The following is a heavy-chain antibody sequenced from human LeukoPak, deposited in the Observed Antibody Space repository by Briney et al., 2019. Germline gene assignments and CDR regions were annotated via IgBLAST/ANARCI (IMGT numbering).Heavy chain of an antibody. J-gene: IGHJ4*02. V-gene: IGHV3-48*04. CDR2: ISHDGKAI. CDR1: GFIFNDRG. CDR3: AWDNGYCESGGCYASLDH. Sequence: GGSLRLSCATSGFIFNDRGFNWVRQAPGKGLELVSFISHDGKAIFYADSVKGRFSISRDNAKKSVYLQLSSLRVEDTAVYFCAWDNGYCESGGCYASLDHWGQGIQVIVSS. D-gene: IGHD6-19*01.